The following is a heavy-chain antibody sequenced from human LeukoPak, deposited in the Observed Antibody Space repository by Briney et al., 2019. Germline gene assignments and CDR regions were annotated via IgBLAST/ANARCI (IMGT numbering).Heavy chain of an antibody. CDR2: INPSGGST. J-gene: IGHJ4*02. D-gene: IGHD6-13*01. CDR3: ARVRSGSSCLDY. Sequence: GGSLRLSCAASGFTFSSYGMHWVRQAPGQGLEWMGIINPSGGSTSYAQKFQGRVTMTRDTSTSTVYMELSSLRSEDTAVYYCARVRSGSSCLDYWGQGTLVTVSS. V-gene: IGHV1-46*01. CDR1: GFTFSSYG.